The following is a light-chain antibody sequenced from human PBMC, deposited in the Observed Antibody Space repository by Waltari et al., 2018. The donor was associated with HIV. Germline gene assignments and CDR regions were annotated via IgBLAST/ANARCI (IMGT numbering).Light chain of an antibody. Sequence: QSVLTQPPSVSGAPGQRVTISCTGGSSHIGADYDVHWYQQLQGTAPKPLIYANNIHPSGVPDRFSVSKSGTSAPLTITRLQAEDEAEYYCQSYDSGRGGVFGGGTKLTVL. CDR1: SSHIGADYD. V-gene: IGLV1-40*01. J-gene: IGLJ2*01. CDR3: QSYDSGRGGV. CDR2: ANN.